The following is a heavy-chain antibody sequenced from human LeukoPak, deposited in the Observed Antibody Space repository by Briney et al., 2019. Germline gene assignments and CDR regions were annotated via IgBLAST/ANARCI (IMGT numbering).Heavy chain of an antibody. CDR2: INPNSGGT. CDR3: ARSGGYDYLWGSLPH. CDR1: GYTFTGYY. D-gene: IGHD3-16*01. Sequence: GASVKVSCKASGYTFTGYYMHWVRQAPGQGLEWMGWINPNSGGTNCAQKFQGRVTMTRDTSISTAYMELSRLRSDDTAVYYCARSGGYDYLWGSLPHWGQGTLVTVS. V-gene: IGHV1-2*02. J-gene: IGHJ4*02.